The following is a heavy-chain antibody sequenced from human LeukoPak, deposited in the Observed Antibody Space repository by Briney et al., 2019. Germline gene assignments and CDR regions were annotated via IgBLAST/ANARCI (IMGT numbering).Heavy chain of an antibody. Sequence: GGTLRLSCAASGFTFSDYYMSWIRQAPGKGLEWVSYISSSGGTIYYADPVKGRFTISRDNAKNSLYLQMNSLRAEDTAVYYCARGGYYDSSGYFTYWGQGTLVTVSS. CDR1: GFTFSDYY. CDR2: ISSSGGTI. D-gene: IGHD3-22*01. J-gene: IGHJ4*02. V-gene: IGHV3-11*01. CDR3: ARGGYYDSSGYFTY.